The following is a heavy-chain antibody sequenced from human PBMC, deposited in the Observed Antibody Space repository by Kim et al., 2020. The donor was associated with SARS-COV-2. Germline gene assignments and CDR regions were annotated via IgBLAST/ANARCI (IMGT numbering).Heavy chain of an antibody. CDR2: RYSGSRK. CDR3: SASDY. Sequence: RYSGSRKHYADAGKGRFTISRDNSKNTLYLQLNSLRAEDTAVYYCSASDYWGQGTLVTVSS. J-gene: IGHJ4*02. V-gene: IGHV3-23*01.